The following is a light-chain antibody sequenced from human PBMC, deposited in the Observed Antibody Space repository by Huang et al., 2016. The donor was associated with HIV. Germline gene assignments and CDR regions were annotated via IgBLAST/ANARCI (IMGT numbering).Light chain of an antibody. CDR3: QQYDNLLT. Sequence: DIQMTQSPSSLSASVGDRVTITCQASQDISNYLNWYQQKPGKATKLLIYDASNLETGVPSRVSGSGAGTDFTFTISSLQPEDIATYYCQQYDNLLTFGGGTKVEIK. J-gene: IGKJ4*01. CDR2: DAS. V-gene: IGKV1-33*01. CDR1: QDISNY.